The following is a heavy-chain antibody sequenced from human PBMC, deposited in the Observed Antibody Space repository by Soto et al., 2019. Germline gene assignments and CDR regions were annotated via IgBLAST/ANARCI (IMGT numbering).Heavy chain of an antibody. Sequence: ASVKVSCKASGYTFTSYGISWVRQAPGQGLEWMGWISAYNGNTNYAQKLQGRVTMTTDTSTSTAYMELRSLRSDDTAVYYCASPCYSSGWYGEERFDYWGQGNLVTVSS. V-gene: IGHV1-18*01. CDR3: ASPCYSSGWYGEERFDY. J-gene: IGHJ4*02. CDR2: ISAYNGNT. CDR1: GYTFTSYG. D-gene: IGHD6-19*01.